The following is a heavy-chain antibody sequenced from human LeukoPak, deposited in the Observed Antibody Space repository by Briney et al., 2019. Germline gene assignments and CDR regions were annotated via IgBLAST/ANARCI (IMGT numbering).Heavy chain of an antibody. J-gene: IGHJ4*02. Sequence: GASVKVSCKASGYTFTGYHMHWVRQAPGHGLEWMGIIDPSGGTTSHAQKFQGRVTMTRDTSTSTVYMELSSLRSEDTAVYYCARGLVVATSELDYWGQGTLVTVSS. CDR2: IDPSGGTT. CDR1: GYTFTGYH. D-gene: IGHD1-26*01. CDR3: ARGLVVATSELDY. V-gene: IGHV1-46*01.